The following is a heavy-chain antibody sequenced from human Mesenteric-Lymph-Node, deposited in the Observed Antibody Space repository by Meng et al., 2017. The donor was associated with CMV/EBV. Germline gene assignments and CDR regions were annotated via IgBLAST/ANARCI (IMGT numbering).Heavy chain of an antibody. V-gene: IGHV4-34*01. CDR1: GGSFSGYY. CDR3: ARVSIARPFSCIDY. D-gene: IGHD6-6*01. Sequence: SETLSLTCAVYGGSFSGYYWSWIRQPPGQGLEWIGEINHSGSTNYNSSLKSRVTISVDTSKNQFSLKLSSVTAADTAVYYCARVSIARPFSCIDYWGRVTLVTVSS. J-gene: IGHJ4*02. CDR2: INHSGST.